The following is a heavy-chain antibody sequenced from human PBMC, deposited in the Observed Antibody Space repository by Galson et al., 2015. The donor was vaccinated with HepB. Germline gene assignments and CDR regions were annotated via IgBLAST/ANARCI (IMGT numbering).Heavy chain of an antibody. D-gene: IGHD6-19*01. Sequence: SLRISCAASGFTFSNYAMHWVRQAPGKGLEWLAVMHHDGDTKYYADSVKGRFSISRDNSKKTLYLQMNSLRAEDTAVYYCVRDKDWLGSVALLDYWGQGTLVTVSS. CDR3: VRDKDWLGSVALLDY. J-gene: IGHJ4*02. V-gene: IGHV3-33*01. CDR1: GFTFSNYA. CDR2: MHHDGDTK.